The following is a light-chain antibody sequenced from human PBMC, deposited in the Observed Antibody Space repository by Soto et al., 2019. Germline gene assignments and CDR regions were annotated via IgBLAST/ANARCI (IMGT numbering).Light chain of an antibody. J-gene: IGLJ2*01. Sequence: QSVLTQPASVSGSPGQSITISCTGTSSDIGNYDFVSWYQQVPGTAPKAMIYEVSSRPSGVSNRFSGSKSGNTASLTISGLQAEDEAYYYCWSYAGNTIFVFGGGTKLTVL. CDR2: EVS. V-gene: IGLV2-23*02. CDR1: SSDIGNYDF. CDR3: WSYAGNTIFV.